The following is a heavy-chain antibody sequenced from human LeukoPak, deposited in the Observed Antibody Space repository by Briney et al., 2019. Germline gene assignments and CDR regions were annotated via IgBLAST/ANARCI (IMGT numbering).Heavy chain of an antibody. CDR2: ISSSGSTI. Sequence: GGSLRLSCAASGFTFSSYEMNWVRQAPGKGLEWVSYISSSGSTIYYADSVKGRFTISRDNSKNTLYLQMNSLRAEDTAVYYCAKDPKYSSSWYFDYWGQGTLVTVSS. D-gene: IGHD6-13*01. V-gene: IGHV3-48*03. J-gene: IGHJ4*02. CDR1: GFTFSSYE. CDR3: AKDPKYSSSWYFDY.